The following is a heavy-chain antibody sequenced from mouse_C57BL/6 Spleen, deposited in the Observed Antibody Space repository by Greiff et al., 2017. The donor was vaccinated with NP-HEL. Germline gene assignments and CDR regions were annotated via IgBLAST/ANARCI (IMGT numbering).Heavy chain of an antibody. CDR1: GFTFSDYG. Sequence: EVMLVESGGGLVKPGGSLKLSCAASGFTFSDYGMHWVRQAPEKGLEWVGYISSGSSTIYYADKVKGRFTISRDNAKHTLFLQMTSLRSEDTDMYYCARGADGDFDVWGTRTTVTVSS. CDR2: ISSGSSTI. CDR3: ARGADGDFDV. D-gene: IGHD6-1*01. J-gene: IGHJ1*03. V-gene: IGHV5-17*01.